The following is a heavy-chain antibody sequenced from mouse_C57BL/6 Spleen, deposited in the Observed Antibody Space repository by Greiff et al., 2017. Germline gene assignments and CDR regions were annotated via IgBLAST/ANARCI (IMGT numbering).Heavy chain of an antibody. CDR1: GYTFTDYE. V-gene: IGHV1-15*01. J-gene: IGHJ2*01. D-gene: IGHD4-1*01. Sequence: VQLQQSGAELVRPGASVTLSCKASGYTFTDYEMHWVKQTPVHGLEWIGAIDPETGGTAYNQKFKGKAIMTADKSSSTAYMELRSLTSEDSAVYYWTRSWQTGKGAGYFDYWGQGTTLTVSS. CDR3: TRSWQTGKGAGYFDY. CDR2: IDPETGGT.